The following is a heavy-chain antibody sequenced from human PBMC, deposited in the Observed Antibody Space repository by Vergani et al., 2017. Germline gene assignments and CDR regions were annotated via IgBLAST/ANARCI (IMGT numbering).Heavy chain of an antibody. J-gene: IGHJ6*03. CDR3: AREGAPAVVYYIDV. V-gene: IGHV3-23*01. CDR1: RFSFSDYA. D-gene: IGHD2-2*01. Sequence: EVQLLESGGGLVQPGGSLRLSCAASRFSFSDYAMSWVRQAPGKGLEWVSGISTSGGSTYYADSVKGRFIISRDNSKNTVYLQMNSLRDEDTAVYYCAREGAPAVVYYIDVWGKGTPVTVSS. CDR2: ISTSGGST.